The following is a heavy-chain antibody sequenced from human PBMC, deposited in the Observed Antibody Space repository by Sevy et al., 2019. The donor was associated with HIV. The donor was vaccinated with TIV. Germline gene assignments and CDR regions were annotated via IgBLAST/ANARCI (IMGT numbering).Heavy chain of an antibody. J-gene: IGHJ4*02. CDR1: GFDFSIYS. D-gene: IGHD2-8*01. CDR2: LSFGCGKI. V-gene: IGHV3-23*01. Sequence: GGSLRLSCAASGFDFSIYSMSWVRQAPGKGLEWVSTLSFGCGKINYEDSVKGRFTISRDNSKISVYRQMNNMRVEDTAVYYCAREGCTILHDYWGQGTLVTVPS. CDR3: AREGCTILHDY.